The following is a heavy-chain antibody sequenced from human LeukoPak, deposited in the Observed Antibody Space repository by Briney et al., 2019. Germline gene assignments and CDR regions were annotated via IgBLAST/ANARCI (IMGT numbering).Heavy chain of an antibody. V-gene: IGHV1-8*01. CDR1: GYTFTSYD. Sequence: ASVTVSCKASGYTFTSYDINWVRQAAGQGLEWMGWMNPNSGNTGYAQKIQGRVTMTRNTSISTAYMELSSLRSEDTAVYYCARHCIITMVRGENWFDPWGQGTLGTVSA. D-gene: IGHD3-10*01. J-gene: IGHJ5*02. CDR3: ARHCIITMVRGENWFDP. CDR2: MNPNSGNT.